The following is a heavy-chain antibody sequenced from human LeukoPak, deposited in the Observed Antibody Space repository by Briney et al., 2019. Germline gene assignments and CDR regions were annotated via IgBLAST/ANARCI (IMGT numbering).Heavy chain of an antibody. CDR2: ISSSSSTI. CDR1: GFTFSSYW. V-gene: IGHV3-48*01. Sequence: PGGSLRLSCAASGFTFSSYWMHWVRQAPGKGLEWVSYISSSSSTIYYADSVKGRFTISRDNARNSLFLQMNSLRAEDTAVYYCARDHYYDSSGYHGEFDYWGQGTLVTVSS. J-gene: IGHJ4*02. CDR3: ARDHYYDSSGYHGEFDY. D-gene: IGHD3-22*01.